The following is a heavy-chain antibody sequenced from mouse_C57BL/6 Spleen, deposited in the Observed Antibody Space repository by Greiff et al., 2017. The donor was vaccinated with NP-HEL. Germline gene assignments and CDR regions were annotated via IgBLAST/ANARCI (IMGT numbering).Heavy chain of an antibody. CDR3: ARSLDWYFDV. D-gene: IGHD3-3*01. CDR1: GYAFSSSW. CDR2: IYPGDGDT. J-gene: IGHJ1*03. Sequence: VQLQQSGPELVKPGASVKISCKASGYAFSSSWMNWVKQRPGKGLEWIGRIYPGDGDTNYNGKFKGKATLTADKSSSTAYMQLSSLTSEVSAVYFCARSLDWYFDVWGTGTTVTVSS. V-gene: IGHV1-82*01.